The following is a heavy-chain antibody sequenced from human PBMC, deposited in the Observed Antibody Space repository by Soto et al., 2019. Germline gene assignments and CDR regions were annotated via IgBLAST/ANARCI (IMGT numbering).Heavy chain of an antibody. CDR3: DRTFDYYGMDV. CDR1: GYSIASGYY. J-gene: IGHJ6*02. Sequence: PSETLSLTCAVSGYSIASGYYWAWILHSPGKGLEWIGSICHAGSVYYNPSLNGRVALSVDTSKNHFSLKLTSVTAADTAVYYCDRTFDYYGMDVWGQGTTVT. CDR2: ICHAGSV. V-gene: IGHV4-38-2*01.